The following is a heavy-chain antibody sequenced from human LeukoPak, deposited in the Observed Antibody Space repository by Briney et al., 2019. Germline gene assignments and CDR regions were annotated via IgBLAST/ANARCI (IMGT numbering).Heavy chain of an antibody. CDR3: ARDFLTILGAFDI. V-gene: IGHV3-21*01. CDR2: ISSSSNHI. J-gene: IGHJ3*02. Sequence: PGGSLRLSCAASGFTFSSYNMNWVRQAPGKGLEWVSSISSSSNHIYYADSVKGRFTISRDNAKNSLYLQMNSLRAEDTAVYYCARDFLTILGAFDIWGQGTMVTVSS. CDR1: GFTFSSYN. D-gene: IGHD3-9*01.